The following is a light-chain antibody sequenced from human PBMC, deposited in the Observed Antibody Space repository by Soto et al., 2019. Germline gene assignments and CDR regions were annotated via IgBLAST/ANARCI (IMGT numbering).Light chain of an antibody. CDR2: EVS. V-gene: IGLV2-14*01. Sequence: QSALTQPASVSGSPGQSITISCTGTSSDVGGYKYVSWYQQHPGKAPKLMIYEVSNRPSGVYNRFSGSKSGNTASLTISGLQAEDEAEYHCSSYTSSSTLIVFGSGTKLTV. CDR3: SSYTSSSTLIV. CDR1: SSDVGGYKY. J-gene: IGLJ1*01.